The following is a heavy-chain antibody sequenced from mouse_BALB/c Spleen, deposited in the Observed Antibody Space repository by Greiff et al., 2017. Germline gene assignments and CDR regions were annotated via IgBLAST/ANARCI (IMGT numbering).Heavy chain of an antibody. J-gene: IGHJ4*01. V-gene: IGHV1S137*01. CDR3: AREELGRHAMDH. CDR2: ISTYYGDA. CDR1: GYTFTDYA. D-gene: IGHD4-1*01. Sequence: QVQLKESGAELVRPGVSVKISCKGSGYTFTDYAMHWVKQSHAKSLEWIGVISTYYGDASYNQKFKGKATMTVDKSSSTAYMELARLTSEDSAIYYWAREELGRHAMDHWGQGTSGTVCS.